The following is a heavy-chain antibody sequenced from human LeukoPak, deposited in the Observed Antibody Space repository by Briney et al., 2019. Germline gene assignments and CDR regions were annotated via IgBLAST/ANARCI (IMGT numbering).Heavy chain of an antibody. CDR3: AKDVWSSSAPPDY. D-gene: IGHD6-19*01. V-gene: IGHV3-23*01. Sequence: GGSLRLSCAASGFTFNNYAMSWVRQAPGKGLESISLFSASDSSTYYADSLKGRFTISRHKSKNTLYLQMNSLRAEDTAVYYCAKDVWSSSAPPDYWGKGTLVTVSS. CDR1: GFTFNNYA. CDR2: FSASDSST. J-gene: IGHJ4*02.